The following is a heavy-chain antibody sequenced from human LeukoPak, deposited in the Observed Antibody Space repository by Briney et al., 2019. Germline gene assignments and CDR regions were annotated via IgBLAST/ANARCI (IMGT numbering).Heavy chain of an antibody. D-gene: IGHD6-13*01. CDR1: GYTFTGYY. V-gene: IGHV1-8*02. J-gene: IGHJ5*02. Sequence: ASVKVSCKASGYTFTGYYMHWVRQATGQGLEWMGWMNPNSGNTGYAQKFQGRVTMTRNTSISTAYMELSSLRSEDTAVYYCARRTWRYSSSWYRINWFDPWGQGTLVTVSS. CDR2: MNPNSGNT. CDR3: ARRTWRYSSSWYRINWFDP.